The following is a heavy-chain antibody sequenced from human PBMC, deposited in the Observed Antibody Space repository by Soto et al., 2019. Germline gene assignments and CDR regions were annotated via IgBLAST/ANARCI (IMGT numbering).Heavy chain of an antibody. V-gene: IGHV1-2*02. Sequence: ASVKVSCKASGYTFTGYYMHWVRQAPGQGLEWMGWINPNSGGTNYAQKFQGRVTMTRDTSISTAYMELSRLRSDGTAVYYCAREERYYYGMDVWGQGTTVTVSS. CDR3: AREERYYYGMDV. CDR1: GYTFTGYY. D-gene: IGHD1-1*01. J-gene: IGHJ6*02. CDR2: INPNSGGT.